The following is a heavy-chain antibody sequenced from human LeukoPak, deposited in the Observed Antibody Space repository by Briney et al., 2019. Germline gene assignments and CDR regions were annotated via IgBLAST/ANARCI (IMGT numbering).Heavy chain of an antibody. CDR1: GGSISSYY. J-gene: IGHJ5*02. Sequence: PSETLSLTCTVSGGSISSYYWSWIRQPPGKGLKWIGYIYYSGSTNYNPSLKSRVTISVDTSKNQFSLKLSSVTAADTAVYYCARDSGTTGEVKFDPWGQGTLVTVSS. CDR3: ARDSGTTGEVKFDP. CDR2: IYYSGST. D-gene: IGHD3-10*01. V-gene: IGHV4-59*01.